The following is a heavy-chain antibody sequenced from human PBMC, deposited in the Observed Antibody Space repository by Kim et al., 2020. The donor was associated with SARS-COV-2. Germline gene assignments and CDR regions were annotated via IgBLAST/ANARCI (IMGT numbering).Heavy chain of an antibody. J-gene: IGHJ5*02. Sequence: SETLSLTCTVSGGSISSSSYYWGWIRQPPGKGLEWIGSIYYSGSTYYNPSLKSRVTISVDTSKNQFSLKLSSVTAADTAVYYCASLYDILTGYRYNWFDPWGQGTLVTVSS. CDR2: IYYSGST. D-gene: IGHD3-9*01. CDR1: GGSISSSSYY. CDR3: ASLYDILTGYRYNWFDP. V-gene: IGHV4-39*01.